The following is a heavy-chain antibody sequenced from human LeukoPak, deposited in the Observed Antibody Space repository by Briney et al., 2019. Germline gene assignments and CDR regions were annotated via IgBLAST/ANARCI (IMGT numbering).Heavy chain of an antibody. J-gene: IGHJ3*02. CDR2: IYYSGST. CDR3: ARPGGYSYGPPEDAFDI. CDR1: GGSITLYY. D-gene: IGHD5-18*01. Sequence: PSETLSLTCTVSGGSITLYYWSWIRRPPGKALEWIGYIYYSGSTDYNPSLKSRVTISVDTSKNQFSLKLSSVTAADTAMYYCARPGGYSYGPPEDAFDIWGQGTMVTVSS. V-gene: IGHV4-59*08.